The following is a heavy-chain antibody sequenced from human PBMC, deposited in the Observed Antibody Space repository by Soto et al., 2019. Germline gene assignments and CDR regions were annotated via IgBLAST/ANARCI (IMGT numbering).Heavy chain of an antibody. J-gene: IGHJ4*02. Sequence: SETLSLTCAVSGYSISSGYYWGWIRQPPGKGLEWIGSIYHSGSTYYNPSLKSRVTISVDTSKNQFSLKLSSVTAADTAVYYCARGYCSGGSCYDYWDYWGQGTLVTV. D-gene: IGHD2-15*01. CDR1: GYSISSGYY. CDR2: IYHSGST. V-gene: IGHV4-38-2*01. CDR3: ARGYCSGGSCYDYWDY.